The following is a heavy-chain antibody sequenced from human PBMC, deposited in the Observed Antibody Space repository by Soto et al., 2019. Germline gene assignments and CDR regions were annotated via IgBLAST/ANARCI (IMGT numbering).Heavy chain of an antibody. CDR1: GYTFTSYD. Sequence: GASVKVSCKASGYTFTSYDIIWVRKDPGQGLEGMGWMNPKNDNTASRQRFQGRVTLTRNTSITTAYMELTSLTSEDTAVYCCVRSDGIALAYDIWGQGTMVTVSS. J-gene: IGHJ3*02. D-gene: IGHD6-13*01. V-gene: IGHV1-8*01. CDR3: VRSDGIALAYDI. CDR2: MNPKNDNT.